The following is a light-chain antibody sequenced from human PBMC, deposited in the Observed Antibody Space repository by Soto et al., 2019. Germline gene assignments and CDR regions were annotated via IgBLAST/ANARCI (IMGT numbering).Light chain of an antibody. V-gene: IGKV3-15*01. CDR1: QTVKNEY. Sequence: ETVLTQARDSLSLSPGDGSSLSCRARQTVKNEYLAWYQQRRGLAPRLLIYGASTRATGIPARFSGSGSGTEFTLTISSLQSEDFAVYYCQQYNNWPPITFGQGARLEIK. CDR3: QQYNNWPPIT. CDR2: GAS. J-gene: IGKJ5*01.